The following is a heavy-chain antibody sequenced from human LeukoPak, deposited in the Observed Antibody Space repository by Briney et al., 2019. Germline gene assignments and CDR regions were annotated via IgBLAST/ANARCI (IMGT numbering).Heavy chain of an antibody. CDR3: ARWGGRGSPQFYGPLYY. D-gene: IGHD2/OR15-2a*01. Sequence: SVKVSCKASRGTFTSYAFSWVRQAPGQGLEWMGGIIPIFGTPIYAQKFQGRVAITAADSTSTTYMELSSLRSEDTAVYYCARWGGRGSPQFYGPLYYWGQGTLVTVSS. J-gene: IGHJ4*02. V-gene: IGHV1-69*13. CDR2: IIPIFGTP. CDR1: RGTFTSYA.